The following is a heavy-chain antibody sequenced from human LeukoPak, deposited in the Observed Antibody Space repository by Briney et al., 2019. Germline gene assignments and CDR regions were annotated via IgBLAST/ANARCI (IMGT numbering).Heavy chain of an antibody. V-gene: IGHV4-39*07. Sequence: PSETLSLTCTVSGGSISSSSYYWGWIRQPPGKGLEWIGSIYYSGSTYYNPSLKSRVTISVDTSKNQFSLKLSSVTAADTAVYYCARGSDRGYTYWGQGTLVTVSS. J-gene: IGHJ4*02. CDR1: GGSISSSSYY. CDR3: ARGSDRGYTY. CDR2: IYYSGST. D-gene: IGHD1-1*01.